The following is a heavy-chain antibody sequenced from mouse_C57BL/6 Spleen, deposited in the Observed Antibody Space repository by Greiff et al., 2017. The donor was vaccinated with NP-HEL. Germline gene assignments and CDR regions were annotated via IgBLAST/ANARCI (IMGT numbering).Heavy chain of an antibody. CDR3: ARDNYYGSSYCWFAY. Sequence: EVQLQQSGPGLVKPGASVKISCKASGYTFTDYYMNWVKQSHGKSLEWIGDINPNNGGTSYNQKFKGKATLTVDKSSSTAYMELRSLTSEDSAVYYCARDNYYGSSYCWFAYWGQGTLVTVSA. D-gene: IGHD1-1*01. CDR2: INPNNGGT. J-gene: IGHJ3*01. V-gene: IGHV1-26*01. CDR1: GYTFTDYY.